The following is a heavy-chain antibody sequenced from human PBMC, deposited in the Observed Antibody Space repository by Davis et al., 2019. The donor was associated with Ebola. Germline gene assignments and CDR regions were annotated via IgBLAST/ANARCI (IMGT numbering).Heavy chain of an antibody. Sequence: AASVKVSCKASGYTFTNYYLHWVRQAPGQGLEWMGRINPNSGDTDYAPNFQGRVTMARDTSINTAYMELSSLRSDDTAVYFCARTSIVGTTTTASDIWGQGTKVTVSS. J-gene: IGHJ3*02. D-gene: IGHD1-26*01. CDR3: ARTSIVGTTTTASDI. V-gene: IGHV1-2*06. CDR1: GYTFTNYY. CDR2: INPNSGDT.